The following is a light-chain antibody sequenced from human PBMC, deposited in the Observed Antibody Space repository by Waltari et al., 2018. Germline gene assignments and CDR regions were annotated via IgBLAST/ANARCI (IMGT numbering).Light chain of an antibody. CDR2: DVN. Sequence: QSALTQPRSVSGSPGQSVTIPCPGTSSAVGGYDFVSSYHQYPGKAPKLIIYDVNKRPPGVPDRFSASKSGNTASLTISGLLNEDEADYYCCSYAGADTSVLFGGGTTLTVL. CDR1: SSAVGGYDF. CDR3: CSYAGADTSVL. J-gene: IGLJ2*01. V-gene: IGLV2-11*01.